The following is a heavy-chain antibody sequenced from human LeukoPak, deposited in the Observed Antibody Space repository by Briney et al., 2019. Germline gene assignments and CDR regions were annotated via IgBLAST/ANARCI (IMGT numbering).Heavy chain of an antibody. V-gene: IGHV4-34*01. CDR2: INHSGST. CDR1: GGSFSGYY. J-gene: IGHJ4*02. CDR3: ARSGYSYGFQPTSYFDY. D-gene: IGHD5-18*01. Sequence: PSETLSLTCAVYGGSFSGYYWSWIRQPPGKGLEWIGEINHSGSTNYNPSLKSRVTISVDTSKNQFSLKLGSVTAADTAVYYCARSGYSYGFQPTSYFDYWGQGTLVTVSS.